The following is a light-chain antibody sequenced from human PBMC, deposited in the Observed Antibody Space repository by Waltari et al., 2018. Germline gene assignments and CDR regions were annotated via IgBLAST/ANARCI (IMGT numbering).Light chain of an antibody. CDR3: QQYDSWLLYT. J-gene: IGKJ2*01. CDR2: GAS. CDR1: QSVSSN. V-gene: IGKV3-15*01. Sequence: EIVMTQSPATLSVSPGERVTLSCRASQSVSSNLAWYQQNRGQAPRLLIYGASTRVTGIPARFSGSGSGTEFTLTISSLQSEDFAVYFCQQYDSWLLYTFGQGTNLEIK.